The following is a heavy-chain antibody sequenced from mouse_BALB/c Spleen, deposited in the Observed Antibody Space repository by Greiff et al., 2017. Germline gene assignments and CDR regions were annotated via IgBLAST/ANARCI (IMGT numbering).Heavy chain of an antibody. V-gene: IGHV3-2*02. Sequence: DVHLVESGPGLVKPSQSLSLTCTVTGYSITSDYAWNWIRQFPGNKLEWMGYISYSGSTSYNPSLKSRISITRDTSKNQFFLQLNSVTTEDTATYYCAREGEVRRDYYAMDYWGQGTSVTVSS. D-gene: IGHD2-14*01. CDR2: ISYSGST. J-gene: IGHJ4*01. CDR1: GYSITSDYA. CDR3: AREGEVRRDYYAMDY.